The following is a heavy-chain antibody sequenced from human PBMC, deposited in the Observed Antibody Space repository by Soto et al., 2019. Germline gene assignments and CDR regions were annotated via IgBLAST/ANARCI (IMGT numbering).Heavy chain of an antibody. Sequence: QITLKESGPTLLKPTQTLTLTCSFSGFSLTTSEVGVGWIRQPPGKPLEWLALVYWNDDKHYRPSLKSRLTITKDTSQNQVVLIMTNMDPLDTGTYYCAHQGDYNSSLTPDFDYWGQGTLVTVSS. D-gene: IGHD3-10*01. CDR2: VYWNDDK. CDR1: GFSLTTSEVG. CDR3: AHQGDYNSSLTPDFDY. V-gene: IGHV2-5*01. J-gene: IGHJ4*02.